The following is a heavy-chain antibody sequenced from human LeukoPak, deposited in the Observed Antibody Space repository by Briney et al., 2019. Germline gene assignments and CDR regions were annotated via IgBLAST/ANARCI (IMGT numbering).Heavy chain of an antibody. CDR2: INPSSGST. V-gene: IGHV1-46*01. Sequence: ASVKVSCKASGYTFSNYYMHWVRQAPGQGLEWMGIINPSSGSTTYAHKFQGRVTMTRDTSTSTVYMDLSSLRSEDTAMYYCARAVAATFDYWGQGTLVTVSS. CDR3: ARAVAATFDY. CDR1: GYTFSNYY. D-gene: IGHD6-19*01. J-gene: IGHJ4*02.